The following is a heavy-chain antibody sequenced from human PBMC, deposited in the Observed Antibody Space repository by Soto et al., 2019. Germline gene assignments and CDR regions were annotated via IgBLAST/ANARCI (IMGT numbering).Heavy chain of an antibody. CDR3: ARAYSGYVSDYFDY. CDR2: IIPIFGTA. CDR1: GGTFSSYA. D-gene: IGHD5-12*01. J-gene: IGHJ4*02. Sequence: ASVKVSCKASGGTFSSYAISWVRQAPGQGLEWMGGIIPIFGTANYAQKFQGRVTITADESTSTAYMELSSLRSEDTAVYYCARAYSGYVSDYFDYWGQGTLVTVSS. V-gene: IGHV1-69*13.